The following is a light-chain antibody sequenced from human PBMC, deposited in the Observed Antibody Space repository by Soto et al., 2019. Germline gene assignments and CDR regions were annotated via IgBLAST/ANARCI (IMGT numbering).Light chain of an antibody. CDR1: QSVIRY. J-gene: IGKJ1*01. CDR3: QQYGSSRT. CDR2: GAS. Sequence: EIVLTQSPAALSLSAGERATLSCRASQSVIRYLAWYQQRPGQAPRLLIYGASSRATGIQDRFSGSGSGSEFTLTISRLEPEDFAVYYCQQYGSSRTCGQGTKVDIK. V-gene: IGKV3-20*01.